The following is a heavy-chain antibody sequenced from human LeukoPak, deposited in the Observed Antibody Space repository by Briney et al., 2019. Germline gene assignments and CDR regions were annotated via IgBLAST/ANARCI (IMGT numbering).Heavy chain of an antibody. CDR1: GFTFSSYA. CDR2: IGGSGGTT. D-gene: IGHD6-13*01. CDR3: ARGLDSNRWYFFDY. V-gene: IGHV3-23*01. Sequence: GGSLRLSCAASGFTFSSYAMSWVRQAPGKGLEWVSSIGGSGGTTYYADSVKGRFTVSRDNSKNTLYVQMNRLRAEDRAVYFCARGLDSNRWYFFDYWGQGTLVTVSS. J-gene: IGHJ4*02.